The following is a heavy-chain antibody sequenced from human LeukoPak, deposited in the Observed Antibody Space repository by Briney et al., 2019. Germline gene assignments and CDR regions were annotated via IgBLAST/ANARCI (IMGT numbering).Heavy chain of an antibody. V-gene: IGHV3-23*01. Sequence: RPGGSLRLSCAASGFTFSNYAMSWVRQAPGKGLEWVSTISGSHANTYYADSVKGRFTISRDNSKNTLYLQMNSLRAEDTAVYYCAKDAYGDYGSSFDYWGQGTLVTVSS. J-gene: IGHJ4*02. CDR3: AKDAYGDYGSSFDY. CDR2: ISGSHANT. D-gene: IGHD4-17*01. CDR1: GFTFSNYA.